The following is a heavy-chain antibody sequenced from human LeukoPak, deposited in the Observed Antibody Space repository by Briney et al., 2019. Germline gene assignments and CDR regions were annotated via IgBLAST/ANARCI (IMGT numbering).Heavy chain of an antibody. Sequence: GASVKVSCKASGGTFSSYTISWVRQAPGQGLEWMGRIISILGIANYAQKFQGRVTITADKSTSTAYMELSSLRSEDTAVYYCARDRSQGYYDSSGYSIDYWGQGTLVTVSS. V-gene: IGHV1-69*04. CDR3: ARDRSQGYYDSSGYSIDY. CDR1: GGTFSSYT. D-gene: IGHD3-22*01. CDR2: IISILGIA. J-gene: IGHJ4*02.